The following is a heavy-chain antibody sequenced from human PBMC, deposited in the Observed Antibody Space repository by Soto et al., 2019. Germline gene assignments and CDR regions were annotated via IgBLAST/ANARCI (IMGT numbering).Heavy chain of an antibody. CDR1: GYSFTSYW. Sequence: PGESLKISCKGSGYSFTSYWISWVRQMPGKGLEWMGRIDPSDSYTNYSPSFQGHVTISADKSISTAYLQWSSLKASDTAMYYCARHVGSSPRSFDYWGQGTLVTVSS. CDR2: IDPSDSYT. CDR3: ARHVGSSPRSFDY. D-gene: IGHD6-13*01. J-gene: IGHJ4*02. V-gene: IGHV5-10-1*01.